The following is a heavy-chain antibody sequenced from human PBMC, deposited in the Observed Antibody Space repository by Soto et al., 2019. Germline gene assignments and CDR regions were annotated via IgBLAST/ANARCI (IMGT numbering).Heavy chain of an antibody. D-gene: IGHD3-3*01. CDR2: INPNSGGT. CDR3: AREITIFGVETGGY. CDR1: GYTFTGYY. V-gene: IGHV1-2*02. J-gene: IGHJ4*01. Sequence: VASVKVSCKASGYTFTGYYMHWVRRAPGQGLEWMGWINPNSGGTNYAQKFQGRVTMTRDTSISTAYMELSRLRSDDTAVYYCAREITIFGVETGGYWGQGTLVTVSS.